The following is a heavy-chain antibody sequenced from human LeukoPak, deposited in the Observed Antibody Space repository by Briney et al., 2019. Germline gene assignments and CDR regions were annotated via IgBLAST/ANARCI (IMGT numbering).Heavy chain of an antibody. CDR3: ASCHESQVVPAAIDYYYYGMDV. V-gene: IGHV7-4-1*02. D-gene: IGHD2-2*02. CDR2: INTNTGNP. CDR1: GYTFTSYA. Sequence: ASVKVSCKASGYTFTSYAMNWVRQAPGQGLEWMGWINTNTGNPTYAQGFTGRFVFSLDTSVSTAYLQISSLKAEDTAVYYCASCHESQVVPAAIDYYYYGMDVWGQGTTVTVSS. J-gene: IGHJ6*02.